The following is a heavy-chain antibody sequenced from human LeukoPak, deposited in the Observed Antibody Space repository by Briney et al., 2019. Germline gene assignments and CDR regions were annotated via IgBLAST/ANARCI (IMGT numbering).Heavy chain of an antibody. D-gene: IGHD3-3*01. Sequence: GGSLRLSCAASGFTFSSYGMHWVRQAPGKGLEWVAVIWYGGSNKYYADSVKGRFTISRDNSKNTLYLQMNSLRAEDTAVYYCAKAFDPFWSGYFFDYWGQGTLVTVSS. CDR3: AKAFDPFWSGYFFDY. CDR1: GFTFSSYG. J-gene: IGHJ4*02. CDR2: IWYGGSNK. V-gene: IGHV3-30*02.